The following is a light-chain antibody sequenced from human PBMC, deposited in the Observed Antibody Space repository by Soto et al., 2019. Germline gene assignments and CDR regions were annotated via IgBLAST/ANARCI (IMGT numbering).Light chain of an antibody. CDR3: ATWDNGLSVVL. J-gene: IGLJ2*01. CDR2: DNN. CDR1: ISNIGTNF. V-gene: IGLV1-51*01. Sequence: QSVLTQPPSVSAAPGQRVTISCSGGISNIGTNFVSWYQQLSSTAPKLLIFDNNRRPSGIPERFSGSKSGSSATLDIIGLQTGDEADYYCATWDNGLSVVLFGGGTKVTVL.